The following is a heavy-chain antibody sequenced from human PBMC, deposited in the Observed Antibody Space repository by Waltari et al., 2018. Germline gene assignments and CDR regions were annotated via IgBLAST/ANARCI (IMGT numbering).Heavy chain of an antibody. CDR1: GYTLSAYH. V-gene: IGHV1-2*02. CDR2: INPDTGGT. Sequence: QVQLVQSGAEVKKPGASVKVSCKASGYTLSAYHLHWVRQAPGQGLEWMGLINPDTGGTTYAQKFQGRVTMTRDASINTAYMELSGLASDDTAVYFCAREPPLPYCGGDCFSPWGQGTLVTVSS. CDR3: AREPPLPYCGGDCFSP. D-gene: IGHD2-21*02. J-gene: IGHJ4*02.